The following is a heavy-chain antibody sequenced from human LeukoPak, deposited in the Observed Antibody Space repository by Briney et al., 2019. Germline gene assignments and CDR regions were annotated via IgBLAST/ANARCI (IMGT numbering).Heavy chain of an antibody. CDR1: GGTFSSYA. CDR2: IIPIFGTA. Sequence: GASVKVSCKASGGTFSSYAISWVRQAPGQGLEWMGGIIPIFGTANYAQKFQGRVTITADESTSTAYMELSSLRSEDTAVYYCARDSHCSSTSCYCDYWGQGTLVTVSS. D-gene: IGHD2-2*01. V-gene: IGHV1-69*13. CDR3: ARDSHCSSTSCYCDY. J-gene: IGHJ4*02.